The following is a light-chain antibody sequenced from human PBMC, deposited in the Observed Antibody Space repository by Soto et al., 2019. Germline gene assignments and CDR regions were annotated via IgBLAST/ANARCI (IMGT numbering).Light chain of an antibody. CDR2: GAS. J-gene: IGKJ2*01. CDR1: HSVSSSY. V-gene: IGKV3-20*01. CDR3: QQYGSSPPYT. Sequence: EIVLTQSPGTLSLSPGERATLSCRASHSVSSSYLAWYQQKPGQAPRLLIYGASSRATGIPDRFSGSGSGTDFTLTINRLEPEDFALYYCQQYGSSPPYTFGQGTKLEIK.